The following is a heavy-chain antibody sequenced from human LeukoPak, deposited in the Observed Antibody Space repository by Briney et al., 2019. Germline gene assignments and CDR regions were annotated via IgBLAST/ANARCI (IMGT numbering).Heavy chain of an antibody. V-gene: IGHV3-53*05. CDR1: GFTVRRNY. CDR3: ASPEGYSSSWYYFDY. Sequence: GGSLRLFYAACGFTVRRNYKRWVSQASAKGLELGSVIYSGGSTYYADSVKGRFTISRDNSKNTLYLQMNSLRAEDTAVYYCASPEGYSSSWYYFDYWGQGTLVTVSS. CDR2: IYSGGST. J-gene: IGHJ4*02. D-gene: IGHD6-13*01.